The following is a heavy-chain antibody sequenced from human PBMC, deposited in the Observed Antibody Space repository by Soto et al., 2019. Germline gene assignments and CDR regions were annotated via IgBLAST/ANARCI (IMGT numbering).Heavy chain of an antibody. CDR1: GGSISRGGYY. D-gene: IGHD6-13*01. V-gene: IGHV4-31*03. CDR3: ARGDIAAADGSFFDY. CDR2: IYYSGST. J-gene: IGHJ4*02. Sequence: QVQLQESGPGLVKPSQTLSLTCTVSGGSISRGGYYWSWIRQHPGKGLEWIGYIYYSGSTYYNPSLKSRVTISVDTSKNQFSLKLSSVTAADTAVYYCARGDIAAADGSFFDYWGQGTLVTVSS.